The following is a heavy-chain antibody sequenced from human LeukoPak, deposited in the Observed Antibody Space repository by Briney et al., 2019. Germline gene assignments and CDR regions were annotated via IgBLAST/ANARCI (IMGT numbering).Heavy chain of an antibody. D-gene: IGHD3-9*01. V-gene: IGHV4-39*01. CDR2: IYYSGST. J-gene: IGHJ4*02. Sequence: KTSETLPLTCTVSGGSISSSSYYWGWIRQPPGKGLEWIGSIYYSGSTYYNPSLKSRVTISVDTSKNQFSLKLSSVTAADTAVYYCARLPTSKYYDILTGYYNPTGYYFDYWGQGALVTVSS. CDR1: GGSISSSSYY. CDR3: ARLPTSKYYDILTGYYNPTGYYFDY.